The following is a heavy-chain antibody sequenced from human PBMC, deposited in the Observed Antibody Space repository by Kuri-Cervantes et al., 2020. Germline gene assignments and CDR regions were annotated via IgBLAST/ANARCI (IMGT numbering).Heavy chain of an antibody. CDR3: ASPAERSYCGGDDCGAFDI. J-gene: IGHJ3*02. V-gene: IGHV3-21*01. CDR1: GFTFSSYS. CDR2: ISSSSSYI. Sequence: GESLKISCAASGFTFSSYSMNWVRQAPGKGLEWVSSISSSSSYIYYADSVKGRFTISRDNAKNSLYLQMNSLRAEDTAVYYCASPAERSYCGGDDCGAFDIWGQGTMVTVSS. D-gene: IGHD2-21*02.